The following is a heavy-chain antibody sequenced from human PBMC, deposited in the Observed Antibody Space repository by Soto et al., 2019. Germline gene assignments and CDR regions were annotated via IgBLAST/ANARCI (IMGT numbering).Heavy chain of an antibody. V-gene: IGHV1-18*04. J-gene: IGHJ6*02. CDR2: ISAYNGNT. D-gene: IGHD2-15*01. Sequence: ASVKVSCKASGYTFTSYGISWVRQAPGQGLEWMGWISAYNGNTNYAQKLQGRVTMTTDTSTSTAYMELRSLRSDDTAVYYCARESNGYCSGGSCYDYYYGMDVWGQGTTFTVSS. CDR3: ARESNGYCSGGSCYDYYYGMDV. CDR1: GYTFTSYG.